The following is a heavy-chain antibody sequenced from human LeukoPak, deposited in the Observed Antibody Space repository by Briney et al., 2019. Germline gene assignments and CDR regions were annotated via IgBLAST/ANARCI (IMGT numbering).Heavy chain of an antibody. V-gene: IGHV3-21*01. D-gene: IGHD3-3*01. CDR3: ARDKYYDFFMDV. Sequence: GGSLRLSCAASGFTVSRNYMNWVRQAPGKGLEWVSSISSSSSYIYYADSVKGRFTISRDNAKNSLYLQMNSLRGEDTAVYYCARDKYYDFFMDVWGKGTTVTVSS. CDR1: GFTVSRNY. CDR2: ISSSSSYI. J-gene: IGHJ6*03.